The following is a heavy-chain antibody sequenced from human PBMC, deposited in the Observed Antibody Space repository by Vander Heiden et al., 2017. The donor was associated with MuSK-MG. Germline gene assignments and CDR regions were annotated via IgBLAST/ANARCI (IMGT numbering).Heavy chain of an antibody. CDR3: ARDWGDFYDSSGFPGF. V-gene: IGHV3-21*01. CDR1: GLTFNNYR. D-gene: IGHD3-22*01. J-gene: IGHJ4*02. Sequence: EVQLVESGGGLVGPGGPVRLSCAASGLTFNNYRMNWVRQAPGKGLEWVSSIRTGSTDKYYADSVKGRFTISRDNAKNSLYLQMDSLRVEDTAVYYCARDWGDFYDSSGFPGFWGQGTLVTVSS. CDR2: IRTGSTDK.